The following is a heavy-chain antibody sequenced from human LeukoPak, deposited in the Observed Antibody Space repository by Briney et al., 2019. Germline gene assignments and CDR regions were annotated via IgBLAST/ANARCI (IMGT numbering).Heavy chain of an antibody. CDR3: ARGYYYDSTGYNPFDY. J-gene: IGHJ4*02. CDR2: ISSSGSTL. D-gene: IGHD3-22*01. V-gene: IGHV3-48*03. Sequence: GGSQRLSCAASGFTFSSYEMNWVRQAPGKGLEWVSYISSSGSTLYYADSLKGRFTISRDNAKNSLYLQMNSLRAEDTAVYYCARGYYYDSTGYNPFDYWGQGTLVTVSS. CDR1: GFTFSSYE.